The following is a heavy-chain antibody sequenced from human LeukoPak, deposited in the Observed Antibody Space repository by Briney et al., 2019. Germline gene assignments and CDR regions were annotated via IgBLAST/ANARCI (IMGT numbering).Heavy chain of an antibody. J-gene: IGHJ4*02. D-gene: IGHD2/OR15-2a*01. Sequence: GGSLRLSCAASGFTFSSYGMHWVRQAPGKGLEWVALIWYDGSNKYYADSVKGRLTISRDNSKNTLYLQMNSLRAEDSAVYYCAREGPRGNSQFDYWGQGTLVTVSS. CDR2: IWYDGSNK. V-gene: IGHV3-33*01. CDR1: GFTFSSYG. CDR3: AREGPRGNSQFDY.